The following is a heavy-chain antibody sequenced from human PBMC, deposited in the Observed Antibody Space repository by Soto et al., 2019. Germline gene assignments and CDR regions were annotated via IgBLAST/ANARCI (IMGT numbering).Heavy chain of an antibody. Sequence: GGSLRLSCAASGFTFSSYGMHWVRQAPGKGLEWVAVISYDGSNKYYADSVKGRFTISRDNSKNTLYLQMNSLRAEDTAVYYCAKDRDFWSGYPLVRHKHYYYYYYMDVWGKGTTVTVSS. J-gene: IGHJ6*03. V-gene: IGHV3-30*18. D-gene: IGHD3-3*01. CDR1: GFTFSSYG. CDR3: AKDRDFWSGYPLVRHKHYYYYYYMDV. CDR2: ISYDGSNK.